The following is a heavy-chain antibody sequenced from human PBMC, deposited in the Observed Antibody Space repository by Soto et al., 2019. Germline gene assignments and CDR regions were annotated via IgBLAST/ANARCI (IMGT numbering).Heavy chain of an antibody. D-gene: IGHD2-2*03. CDR2: ISYDGSNK. Sequence: GGSLRLSCAASGFTFSSYGMHWVRQAPGKGLEWVAVISYDGSNKYYADSVKGRFTISRDNSKNTLYLQMNSLRAEDTAVYYCAKNGYCSSTSCSDGLSYYYYGMDVWGPGTMVTVSS. V-gene: IGHV3-30*18. CDR3: AKNGYCSSTSCSDGLSYYYYGMDV. J-gene: IGHJ6*02. CDR1: GFTFSSYG.